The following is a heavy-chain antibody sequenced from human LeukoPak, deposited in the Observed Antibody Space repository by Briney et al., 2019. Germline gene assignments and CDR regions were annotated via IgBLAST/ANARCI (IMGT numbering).Heavy chain of an antibody. V-gene: IGHV3-11*04. Sequence: GGSLRLSCEASGFSFSDYYVTWIRQAPGKGLEWLSYISSSGYTIYYADSVKGRFTISRDNAKNSLYLQMNSLRVEGTAVYYCAKGQSSYYDSSGSLDSWGQGTLVTVSS. J-gene: IGHJ4*02. D-gene: IGHD3-22*01. CDR3: AKGQSSYYDSSGSLDS. CDR1: GFSFSDYY. CDR2: ISSSGYTI.